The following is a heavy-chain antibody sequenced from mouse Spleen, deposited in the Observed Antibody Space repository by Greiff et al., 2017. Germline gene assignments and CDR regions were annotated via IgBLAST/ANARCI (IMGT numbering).Heavy chain of an antibody. J-gene: IGHJ2*01. CDR3: ARDWDFDY. CDR2: IDPANGNT. CDR1: GFNIKDTY. V-gene: IGHV14-3*02. D-gene: IGHD4-1*01. Sequence: EVKLQESGAELVKPGASVKLSCTASGFNIKDTYMHWVKQRPEQGLEWIGRIDPANGNTKYDPKFQGKATITADTSSNTAYLQLSSLTSEDTAVYYCARDWDFDYWGQGTTLTVSS.